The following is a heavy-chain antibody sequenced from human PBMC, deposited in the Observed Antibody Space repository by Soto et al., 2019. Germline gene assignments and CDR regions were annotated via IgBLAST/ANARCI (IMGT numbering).Heavy chain of an antibody. CDR3: PRIPGYDILTGYNNWFDP. V-gene: IGHV2-26*01. CDR1: GFSLSNARMG. J-gene: IGHJ5*02. Sequence: QVTLKESGPVLVKPTETLTLTCTVSGFSLSNARMGVSWIRQPPGKALEWLAHIFSNDEKSYSTSLKSRLTISKDTSKSQVVLTMTSMYPVDTATYYCPRIPGYDILTGYNNWFDPWGQGTLVTVSS. D-gene: IGHD3-9*01. CDR2: IFSNDEK.